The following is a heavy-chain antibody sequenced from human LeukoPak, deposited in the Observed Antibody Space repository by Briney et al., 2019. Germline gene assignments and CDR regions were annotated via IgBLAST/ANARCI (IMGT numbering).Heavy chain of an antibody. J-gene: IGHJ4*02. V-gene: IGHV3-7*01. CDR2: IKQDGSEK. CDR1: GFTLSDYW. Sequence: GGSLRLSCAASGFTLSDYWMNWVRQAPRKGLEWVANIKQDGSEKKYVDSVKGRFTISRDNAKNSVYLQMNSLGVEDTAVYYCVRGGRGERPNYWGQGTLVTVSS. CDR3: VRGGRGERPNY. D-gene: IGHD1-26*01.